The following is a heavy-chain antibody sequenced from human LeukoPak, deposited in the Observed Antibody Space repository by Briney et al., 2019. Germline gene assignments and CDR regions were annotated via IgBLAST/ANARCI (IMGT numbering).Heavy chain of an antibody. J-gene: IGHJ3*02. CDR1: GFTVSSNF. D-gene: IGHD1-26*01. V-gene: IGHV3-66*01. Sequence: GGSLRLSCAASGFTVSSNFMSWVRQAPGKGLEWVSVIYSGGSTYYADSVKGTFTISRDNSKNTLYLQMNSLRAEDTAVYYCALVGADAFDIWGQGTMVTVSS. CDR3: ALVGADAFDI. CDR2: IYSGGST.